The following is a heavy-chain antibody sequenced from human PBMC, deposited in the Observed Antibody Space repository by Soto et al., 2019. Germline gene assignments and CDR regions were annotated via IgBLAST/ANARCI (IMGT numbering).Heavy chain of an antibody. Sequence: SETLSLTCTVSGGSISSYYWSWIRQPPGKGLEWIGYIYYSGSTNYNPSLKSRVTISVDTSKNQFSLKLSSVTAADTAVYYCARGSRSSSSWYWFDPWGQGTLVTVSS. CDR1: GGSISSYY. J-gene: IGHJ5*02. V-gene: IGHV4-59*01. CDR3: ARGSRSSSSWYWFDP. D-gene: IGHD6-13*01. CDR2: IYYSGST.